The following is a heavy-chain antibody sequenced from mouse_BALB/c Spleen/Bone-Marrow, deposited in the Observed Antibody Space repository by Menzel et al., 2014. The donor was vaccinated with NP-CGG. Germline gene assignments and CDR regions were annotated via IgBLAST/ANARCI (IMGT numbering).Heavy chain of an antibody. Sequence: VQLQQSGPGLVSPSQRLSIPCTVSGFSLTSYGLHWVRQPPGKGLEWLGVIWADGSTNYNSALMSRLSISKHNSKSQVFLKMNSLQTDDTAMYYCARDYDYVSWFAYWGQGTLVTVSA. CDR2: IWADGST. CDR1: GFSLTSYG. V-gene: IGHV2-9*02. CDR3: ARDYDYVSWFAY. J-gene: IGHJ3*01. D-gene: IGHD2-4*01.